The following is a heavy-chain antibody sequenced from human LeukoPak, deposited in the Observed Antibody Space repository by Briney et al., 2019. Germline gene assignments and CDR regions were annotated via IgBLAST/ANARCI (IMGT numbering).Heavy chain of an antibody. CDR1: GGSFSGYY. V-gene: IGHV4-34*01. J-gene: IGHJ3*02. CDR3: ARVRRYSYGFRAFDI. D-gene: IGHD5-18*01. Sequence: SETLSLTCAVYGGSFSGYYWRWIRQPPGKGLEWIGEINHSGSTNYNPSLKSRVTISVDTSKNQFSLKLSSVTAADTAVYYCARVRRYSYGFRAFDIWGQGTMVTVSS. CDR2: INHSGST.